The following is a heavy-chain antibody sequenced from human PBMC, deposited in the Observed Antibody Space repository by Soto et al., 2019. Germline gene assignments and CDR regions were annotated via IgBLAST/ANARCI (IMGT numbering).Heavy chain of an antibody. V-gene: IGHV1-69*06. CDR2: ILPIFGTA. CDR1: GGTFSTSS. CDR3: ARGKEEGETPDAFDI. J-gene: IGHJ3*02. Sequence: SVKVSCKASGGTFSTSSTNWLRQAPGQRPEWMGNILPIFGTADYAQKFQDRVTITADKSTDTAYMELRSLFSEDTAVYYCARGKEEGETPDAFDIGGKGTVAT. D-gene: IGHD2-21*01.